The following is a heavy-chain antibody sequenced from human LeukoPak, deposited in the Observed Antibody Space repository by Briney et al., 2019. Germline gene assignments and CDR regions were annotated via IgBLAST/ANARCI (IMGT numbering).Heavy chain of an antibody. CDR3: ARWNPIGGYYFDY. D-gene: IGHD1-1*01. Sequence: SETLSLTCTVSGGSISSYYWSWIRQPPGKGLEWIGYIYYSGSTNYNPSLKSRVTISVDTSKNQFSLKLSSVTAADTAVYYCARWNPIGGYYFDYWGQGTLVTVSS. V-gene: IGHV4-59*08. J-gene: IGHJ4*02. CDR2: IYYSGST. CDR1: GGSISSYY.